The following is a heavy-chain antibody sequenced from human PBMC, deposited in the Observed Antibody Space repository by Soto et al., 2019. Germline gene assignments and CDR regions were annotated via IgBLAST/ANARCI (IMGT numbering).Heavy chain of an antibody. J-gene: IGHJ5*02. CDR3: ARENWFDP. Sequence: SETLSLTCTVSGGSISSGDYYWSWIRQPPGKGLEWIGYIYYSGSTYYNPSLKSRVTISVDTSKNSLYLQMNSLRAEDTAVYYCARENWFDPWGQGTLVTVSS. V-gene: IGHV4-30-4*01. CDR2: IYYSGST. CDR1: GGSISSGDYY.